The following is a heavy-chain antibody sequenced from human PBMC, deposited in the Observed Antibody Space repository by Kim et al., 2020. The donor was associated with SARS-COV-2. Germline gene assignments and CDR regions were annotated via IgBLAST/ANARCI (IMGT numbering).Heavy chain of an antibody. CDR3: ARTDYASFDY. J-gene: IGHJ4*02. D-gene: IGHD4-17*01. Sequence: SETLSLTCTVSGYSISSGYYWGWIRQPPGKGLEWIGSIYHSGSTYYNPSLKSRVTISVDTSKNQFSLKLSSVTAADTAVYYCARTDYASFDYWGQGTLVTVSS. CDR2: IYHSGST. V-gene: IGHV4-38-2*02. CDR1: GYSISSGYY.